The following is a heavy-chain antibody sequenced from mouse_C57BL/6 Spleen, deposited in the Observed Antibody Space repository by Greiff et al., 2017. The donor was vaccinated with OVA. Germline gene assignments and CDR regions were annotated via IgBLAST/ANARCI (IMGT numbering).Heavy chain of an antibody. J-gene: IGHJ3*01. CDR3: AGGNYGFAY. CDR1: GYTFTSYW. Sequence: QVQLQQPGAELVKPGASVKLSCKASGYTFTSYWMPWVKQRPGQGLEWIGEIDPSDSYTNYNQKFKGKATLTVDTSSSTAYMQLSSLTSEDSAVYYCAGGNYGFAYWGQGTLVTVSA. V-gene: IGHV1-50*01. CDR2: IDPSDSYT. D-gene: IGHD2-1*01.